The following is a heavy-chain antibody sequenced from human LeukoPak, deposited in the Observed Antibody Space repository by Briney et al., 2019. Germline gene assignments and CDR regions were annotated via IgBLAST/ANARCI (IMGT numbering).Heavy chain of an antibody. CDR3: ARILPYDSSGYDPFYFDY. CDR2: INYRGRT. V-gene: IGHV4-59*01. Sequence: PSETLSLTCSVSGGSISSYYWSWIRQPPGKGLECIGYINYRGRTNYTPSLKSRVTISVDTSKNQFSLKLSSVTAADTAVYYCARILPYDSSGYDPFYFDYWGQGTLVTVSS. J-gene: IGHJ4*02. CDR1: GGSISSYY. D-gene: IGHD3-22*01.